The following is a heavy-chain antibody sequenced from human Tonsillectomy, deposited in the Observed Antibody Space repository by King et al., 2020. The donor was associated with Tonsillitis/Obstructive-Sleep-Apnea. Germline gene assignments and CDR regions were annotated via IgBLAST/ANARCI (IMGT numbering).Heavy chain of an antibody. D-gene: IGHD2-2*01. Sequence: VQLVESGGGVVQPGTSLRLSCAASGFTFSSYGMYWVRQAPGKGLEWVAVISYDGSNKYYADSVKGRFTISRDNSKNTRYLQMNSLRAEDTAVYYCAKDGRDIVVDPDYYYYYYRDVWGKGTTVTVSS. V-gene: IGHV3-30*18. J-gene: IGHJ6*03. CDR1: GFTFSSYG. CDR3: AKDGRDIVVDPDYYYYYYRDV. CDR2: ISYDGSNK.